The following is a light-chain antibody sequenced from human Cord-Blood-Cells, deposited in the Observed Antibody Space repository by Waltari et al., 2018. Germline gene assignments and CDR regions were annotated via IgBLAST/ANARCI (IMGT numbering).Light chain of an antibody. CDR2: EGS. CDR3: CSYAGSSTYVV. J-gene: IGLJ2*01. Sequence: QSALTQPASVSGSPGQSITSSCTGTSSDVGSYNLVPWYQQHPGKAPKLLNYEGSKRPSWVSNRFSGSKSGNTASLTISGLQAEDDADYYCCSYAGSSTYVVFGGGTKLTVL. V-gene: IGLV2-23*01. CDR1: SSDVGSYNL.